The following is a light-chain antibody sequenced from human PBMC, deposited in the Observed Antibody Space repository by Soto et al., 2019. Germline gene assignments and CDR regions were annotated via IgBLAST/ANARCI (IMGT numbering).Light chain of an antibody. CDR3: QQSYSTPRT. CDR2: AAS. V-gene: IGKV1-39*01. CDR1: QSISGW. Sequence: IHMTQSPSTLSSSVGDIVTITCRASQSISGWLAWYQQKPGKAPKLLIYAASTLQSGASGFSGSGSGTDFTLTINYLQPEDFATYYCQQSYSTPRTFGQGTKVDIK. J-gene: IGKJ1*01.